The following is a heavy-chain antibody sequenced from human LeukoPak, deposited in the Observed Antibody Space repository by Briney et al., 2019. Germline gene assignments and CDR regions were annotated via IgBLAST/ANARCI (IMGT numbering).Heavy chain of an antibody. CDR3: AKGRGFDVYCRAGSCSTFDP. Sequence: GGSLRLSCAASGFTFSDYALHWVRQAPGKGLEWVAVISYDGSNKYYADSVKGRITISRDNSKITLYLQMNSLRAEDTAVYYSAKGRGFDVYCRAGSCSTFDPWGQGTLVTVSS. V-gene: IGHV3-30*01. CDR2: ISYDGSNK. J-gene: IGHJ5*02. CDR1: GFTFSDYA. D-gene: IGHD2-15*01.